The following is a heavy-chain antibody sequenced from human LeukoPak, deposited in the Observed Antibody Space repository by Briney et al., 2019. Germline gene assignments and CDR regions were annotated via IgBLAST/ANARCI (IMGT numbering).Heavy chain of an antibody. J-gene: IGHJ6*02. D-gene: IGHD2-21*02. V-gene: IGHV1-46*01. CDR1: GYTFTTYY. CDR2: INPSDVSS. CDR3: ARQYCGGDCSSATSACYRMDV. Sequence: ASVTVSLKASGYTFTTYYMHWVRQAPGQGLEWMGIINPSDVSSIYAQRFQGRVTMTRDTSTSTVYMELSSLSSEDTAVYYCARQYCGGDCSSATSACYRMDVWGQGTTVTVSS.